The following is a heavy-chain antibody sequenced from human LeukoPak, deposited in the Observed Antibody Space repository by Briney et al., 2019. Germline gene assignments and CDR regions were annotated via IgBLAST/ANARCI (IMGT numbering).Heavy chain of an antibody. CDR3: ARDISRYPPMVRGVIIGGALDI. CDR2: IKQDGSEK. D-gene: IGHD3-10*01. V-gene: IGHV3-7*01. J-gene: IGHJ3*02. CDR1: GFTFSSYW. Sequence: GGSLRLSCAASGFTFSSYWVSWVRQAPGKGLEWVANIKQDGSEKYYVDSVKGRFTISRDNAKNSLYLQMNSLRAEDTAVYYCARDISRYPPMVRGVIIGGALDIWGQGKMVTVSS.